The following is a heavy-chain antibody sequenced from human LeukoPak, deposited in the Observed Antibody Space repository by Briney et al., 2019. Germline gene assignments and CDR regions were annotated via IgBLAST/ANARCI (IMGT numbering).Heavy chain of an antibody. CDR2: IKQDGSEK. D-gene: IGHD4-17*01. CDR3: ARATTVTTSYGMDV. J-gene: IGHJ6*02. CDR1: GFTFSNYV. Sequence: PGGSLRLSCAASGFTFSNYVMSWVRQAPGKGLEWVANIKQDGSEKYYVDSVMGRFTISRDNAKNSLYLQMSSLRDDDTAVYYCARATTVTTSYGMDVWGQGTTVTVSS. V-gene: IGHV3-7*05.